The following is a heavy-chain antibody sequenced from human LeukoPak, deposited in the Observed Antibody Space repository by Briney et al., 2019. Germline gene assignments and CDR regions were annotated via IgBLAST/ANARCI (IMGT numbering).Heavy chain of an antibody. J-gene: IGHJ5*02. Sequence: PSETLSLTCTVSGGSISSGGYYWSWIRQHPGKGLEWIGYIYYSGSTYYNPSLKSRVTISVDTSKNQFSLKLSSVTAADTAVYYCARGRRDIVLMVYANNWFDPWGQGTLVTVSS. V-gene: IGHV4-31*03. CDR2: IYYSGST. CDR1: GGSISSGGYY. CDR3: ARGRRDIVLMVYANNWFDP. D-gene: IGHD2-8*01.